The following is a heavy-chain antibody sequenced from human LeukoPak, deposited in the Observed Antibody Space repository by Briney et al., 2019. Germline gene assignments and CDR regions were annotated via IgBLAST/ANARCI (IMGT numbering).Heavy chain of an antibody. J-gene: IGHJ5*02. CDR1: GFSFSSYW. V-gene: IGHV3-74*01. D-gene: IGHD3-16*01. CDR2: INTDGSST. CDR3: ASSTWLTNWFDP. Sequence: GGSLRLSCAASGFSFSSYWMHWVRQAPGKGLVWVSRINTDGSSTSYADSVKGRFTISRDNAKNTLYLQMNSLRAEDTAVYYCASSTWLTNWFDPWGQGTLVTVCS.